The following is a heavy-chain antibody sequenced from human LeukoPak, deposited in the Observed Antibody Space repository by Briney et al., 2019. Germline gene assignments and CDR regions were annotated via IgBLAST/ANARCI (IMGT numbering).Heavy chain of an antibody. D-gene: IGHD2-21*01. J-gene: IGHJ4*02. CDR2: ISWNSGRI. CDR1: GFTFDDYA. CDR3: AKDGCGDNCFIDY. V-gene: IGHV3-9*01. Sequence: GRSLRLSCAASGFTFDDYAMHWVRQAPGKGLERVSGISWNSGRIGYGDTVKGRFTISRDNAKNSLYLQMNSLRAEDTALYYCAKDGCGDNCFIDYWGQGTLVTV.